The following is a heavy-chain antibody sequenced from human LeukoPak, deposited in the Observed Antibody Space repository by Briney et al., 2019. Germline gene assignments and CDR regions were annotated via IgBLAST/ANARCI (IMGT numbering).Heavy chain of an antibody. CDR1: GFTFDDYA. CDR2: ISWNSGSI. CDR3: ARNSGYDLPRGYYYYYGMDV. D-gene: IGHD5-12*01. Sequence: SLRLSCAASGFTFDDYAMHWVRQAPGKGLEWVSGISWNSGSIGYADSVKGRFTISRDNAKNPLYLQMNSLRTEDTALYYCARNSGYDLPRGYYYYYGMDVWGQGTTVTVSS. J-gene: IGHJ6*02. V-gene: IGHV3-9*01.